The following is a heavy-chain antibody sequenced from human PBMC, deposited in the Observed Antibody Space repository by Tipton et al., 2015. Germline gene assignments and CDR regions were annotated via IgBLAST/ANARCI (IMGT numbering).Heavy chain of an antibody. Sequence: LRLSCTVSGTSLSGFYWTWIRQPPGKGLEWIGYIRCSGGTNYKPSLRGRVSISLDMSKNQLSLKLRSVTAADTAMYFCARENAYYYGMDVWGQGTTVTVSS. V-gene: IGHV4-59*01. CDR1: GTSLSGFY. D-gene: IGHD1-1*01. J-gene: IGHJ6*02. CDR3: ARENAYYYGMDV. CDR2: IRCSGGT.